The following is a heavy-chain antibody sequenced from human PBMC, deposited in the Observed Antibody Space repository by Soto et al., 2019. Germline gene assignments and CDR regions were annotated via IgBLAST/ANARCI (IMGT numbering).Heavy chain of an antibody. CDR2: ITAGGFNT. D-gene: IGHD5-12*01. V-gene: IGHV3-23*01. CDR3: AKNIGGFSGYANFDY. Sequence: EVQLLESGGDLVQPGGSLRLSCVASGFTFSNDDLSWVRQASGKGLEWVSAITAGGFNTYYADSVKGRFTISRDNSKNTLYLQMNSLRAEETAVYYCAKNIGGFSGYANFDYWGQGTLVTVSS. CDR1: GFTFSNDD. J-gene: IGHJ4*02.